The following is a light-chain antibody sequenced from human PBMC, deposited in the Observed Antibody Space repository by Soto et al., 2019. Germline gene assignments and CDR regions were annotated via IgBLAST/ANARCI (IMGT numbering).Light chain of an antibody. V-gene: IGLV2-14*01. Sequence: QSALTQPASVSGSPGQSITISCAGTNSDIGGYNYVSWYQQHPGKAPKLMIYEVSNRPSGVSSRFSGSKSGNAASLTISGLQADDEADYYCSSYTSTTGLHVFGGGTKLTVL. CDR3: SSYTSTTGLHV. J-gene: IGLJ3*02. CDR2: EVS. CDR1: NSDIGGYNY.